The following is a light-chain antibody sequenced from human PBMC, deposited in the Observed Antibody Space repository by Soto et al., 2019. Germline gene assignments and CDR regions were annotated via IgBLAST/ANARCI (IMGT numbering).Light chain of an antibody. CDR1: QSIDRW. Sequence: DIQMTQSPSTLSASVVDSVTISCLASQSIDRWLAWYQQKPGKAPKVLIYRASTLESGVPSRFSGSGSGTEFTLTISSLQPDDFATYYCQQYETYPRTFGQGTKVDIK. J-gene: IGKJ1*01. CDR3: QQYETYPRT. CDR2: RAS. V-gene: IGKV1-5*03.